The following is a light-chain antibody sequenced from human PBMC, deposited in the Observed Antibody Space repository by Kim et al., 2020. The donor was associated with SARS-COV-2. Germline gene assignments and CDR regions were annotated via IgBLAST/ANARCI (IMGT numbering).Light chain of an antibody. CDR3: SSRDFGAYSVI. J-gene: IGLJ2*01. Sequence: SSELTQDPAVSVALGQTVRITCQGDNLRSYFASWYQQKPGQAPILVMFGKNNRPSGIPDRFSGSSSGNTASLTITGAQAEDEADYYCSSRDFGAYSVIFGGGTKVTVL. CDR2: GKN. V-gene: IGLV3-19*01. CDR1: NLRSYF.